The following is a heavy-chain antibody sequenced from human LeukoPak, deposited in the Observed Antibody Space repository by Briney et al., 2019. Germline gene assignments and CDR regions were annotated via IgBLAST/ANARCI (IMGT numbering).Heavy chain of an antibody. Sequence: ASVKVSCKASGYTFTSYGISWVRQAPGQGLEWMGWISAYNGNTNYAQKLQGRVTMTTDTSTSTAYMELRSLRSDDTAVYYCARVGTRDDNCNDVPPYYFDYWGQGTLVTVSS. CDR2: ISAYNGNT. D-gene: IGHD1-1*01. J-gene: IGHJ4*02. CDR1: GYTFTSYG. CDR3: ARVGTRDDNCNDVPPYYFDY. V-gene: IGHV1-18*01.